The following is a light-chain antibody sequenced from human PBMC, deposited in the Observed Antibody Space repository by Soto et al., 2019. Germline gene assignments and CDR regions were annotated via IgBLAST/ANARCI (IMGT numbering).Light chain of an antibody. V-gene: IGKV3-15*01. CDR3: QQYNNWPLT. J-gene: IGKJ4*01. Sequence: EIVMTQSPATLSVSPGERATLSCRASQSVSSYLAWYQQKPGQAPRLLIYGASTRATGIPARFGGSGSGTEFTLTISSLQSEDFAVYYCQQYNNWPLTFGGGTKVEIK. CDR2: GAS. CDR1: QSVSSY.